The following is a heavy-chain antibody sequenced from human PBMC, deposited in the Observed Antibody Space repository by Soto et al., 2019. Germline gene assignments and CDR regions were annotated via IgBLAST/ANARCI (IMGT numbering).Heavy chain of an antibody. J-gene: IGHJ5*02. Sequence: SETLSLTCTVSGGSISSYYWSWIRQPPGKGLEWIGYIYYSGGTNYNPSLKSRVTISVDTSKNQFSLKLSSVTAADTAVYYCARWGYCSGGSCQSHNWFDPWGQGTLVTVSS. CDR2: IYYSGGT. CDR3: ARWGYCSGGSCQSHNWFDP. CDR1: GGSISSYY. D-gene: IGHD2-15*01. V-gene: IGHV4-59*01.